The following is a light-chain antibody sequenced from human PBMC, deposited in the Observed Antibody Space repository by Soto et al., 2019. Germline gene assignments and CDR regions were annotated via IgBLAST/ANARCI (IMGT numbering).Light chain of an antibody. CDR2: EVS. Sequence: QSALTQPASVSGSPGQSITISCTGTSSDVGGYNYVSWSQQHPGKAPQLMIYEVSNRPSGVSHRFSGSKSGNTASLSISGLQAEDEADYYCSSYTSSSTYVFGTGTKVTVL. CDR1: SSDVGGYNY. J-gene: IGLJ1*01. V-gene: IGLV2-14*01. CDR3: SSYTSSSTYV.